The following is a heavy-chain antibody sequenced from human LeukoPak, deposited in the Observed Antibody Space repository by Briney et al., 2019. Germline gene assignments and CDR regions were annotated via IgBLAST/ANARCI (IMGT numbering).Heavy chain of an antibody. D-gene: IGHD1-26*01. CDR2: INPNSGGT. Sequence: GASVKVSCKASGYTFTGYYMHWVRQAPGQGLEWMGWINPNSGGTNYAQKFQGRVTMTRDTSISTAYMELSRLRSDDTAVYYCARDYTTYAAYYYYYYMDVWGKGTTVTVSS. CDR3: ARDYTTYAAYYYYYYMDV. J-gene: IGHJ6*03. V-gene: IGHV1-2*02. CDR1: GYTFTGYY.